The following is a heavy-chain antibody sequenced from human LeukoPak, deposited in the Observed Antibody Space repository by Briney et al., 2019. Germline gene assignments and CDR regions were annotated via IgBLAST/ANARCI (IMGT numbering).Heavy chain of an antibody. V-gene: IGHV4-59*01. D-gene: IGHD3-16*02. CDR1: GGSISSYY. CDR3: ASSTYDYVWGSYLGPFDY. J-gene: IGHJ4*02. Sequence: SETLSLTCTVSGGSISSYYWSWIRQPPGKGLEWIGYINYSGSTNYNPSLKSRVTISVDTSKNQFSLKLSSVTAADTAVYYCASSTYDYVWGSYLGPFDYWGQGTLVTVSS. CDR2: INYSGST.